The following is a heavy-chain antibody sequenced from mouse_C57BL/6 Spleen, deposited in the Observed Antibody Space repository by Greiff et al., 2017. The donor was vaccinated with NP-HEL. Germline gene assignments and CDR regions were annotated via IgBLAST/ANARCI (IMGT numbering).Heavy chain of an antibody. J-gene: IGHJ3*01. V-gene: IGHV1-69*01. Sequence: QVQLQQPGAELVMPGASVKLSCKASGYTFTSYWMHWVKQRPGKGLEWIGEIDPSDSYTNYNQKFKGKSTLTVDKSSSTAYMQLSSLTSEASAVYDCARKGDGYAYWGQGTLVTVSA. CDR2: IDPSDSYT. D-gene: IGHD2-3*01. CDR1: GYTFTSYW. CDR3: ARKGDGYAY.